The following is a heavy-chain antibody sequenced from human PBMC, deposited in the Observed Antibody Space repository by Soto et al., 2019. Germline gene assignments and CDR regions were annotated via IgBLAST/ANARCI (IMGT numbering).Heavy chain of an antibody. J-gene: IGHJ5*02. CDR2: VYFSGST. V-gene: IGHV4-61*08. CDR1: GDSVSSGDYY. Sequence: SETLSLTCSVSGDSVSSGDYYWSWIRQPPGKGLGWIGHVYFSGSTNYIPSLKSRLTMSVDTAKNQFSLKLNSVTAADTAVYYCARIPVDTYMIYWSDPWGQGTQVTVSS. CDR3: ARIPVDTYMIYWSDP. D-gene: IGHD3-16*01.